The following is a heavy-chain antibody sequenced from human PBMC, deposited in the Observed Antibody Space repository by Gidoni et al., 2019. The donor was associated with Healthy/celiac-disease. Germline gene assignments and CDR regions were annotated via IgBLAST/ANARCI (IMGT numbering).Heavy chain of an antibody. V-gene: IGHV3-23*01. J-gene: IGHJ6*03. CDR2: ISGSGGST. CDR3: AKDSSPPELEYYYYYYMDV. CDR1: GFTFSSYA. Sequence: EVQLLESGGGLVQPGGSLRLSCAASGFTFSSYALSWVRQAPGKGLEWVSAISGSGGSTYYADSVKGRFTISRDNSKNTLYLQMNSLRAEDTAVYYCAKDSSPPELEYYYYYYMDVWGKGTTVTVSS. D-gene: IGHD1-26*01.